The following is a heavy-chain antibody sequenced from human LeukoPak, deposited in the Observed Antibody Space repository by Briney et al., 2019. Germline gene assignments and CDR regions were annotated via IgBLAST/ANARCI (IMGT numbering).Heavy chain of an antibody. Sequence: ASVKVSCKASGFTFPRSAVQWLRQARGQRLEWIGWIVVGSGNTNYAQQFQERVTITRDMSTSTAYMELSSLRSEDTAVYYCAASQGPVLLYGPRGFDPWGQGTLVTVSS. D-gene: IGHD3-10*01. CDR1: GFTFPRSA. CDR2: IVVGSGNT. J-gene: IGHJ5*02. V-gene: IGHV1-58*01. CDR3: AASQGPVLLYGPRGFDP.